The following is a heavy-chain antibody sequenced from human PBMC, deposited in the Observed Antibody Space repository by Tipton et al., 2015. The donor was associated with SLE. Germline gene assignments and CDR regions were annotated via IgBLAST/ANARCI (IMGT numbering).Heavy chain of an antibody. V-gene: IGHV4-34*01. Sequence: LRLSCAVYGGSFSGYYWSWIRQPPGKGLEWIGEINHSGSTNYNPSLKSRVTISVDTSKNQFSLKLNSVTAADTAVYFCARAQPFGYCSSTSCSARGFYGMDVWGQGTTVTVSS. J-gene: IGHJ6*02. D-gene: IGHD2-2*03. CDR2: INHSGST. CDR1: GGSFSGYY. CDR3: ARAQPFGYCSSTSCSARGFYGMDV.